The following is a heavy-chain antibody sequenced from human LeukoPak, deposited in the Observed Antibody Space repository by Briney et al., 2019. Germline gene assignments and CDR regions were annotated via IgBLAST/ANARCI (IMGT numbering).Heavy chain of an antibody. V-gene: IGHV7-4-1*02. Sequence: ASVKVSCKASGYTFTSYAMNWVRQAPGQGLEWMGWINTNTGNPTYAQGFTGRFVFSLDTSVSTAYLQISSLKAEDTAVYYCAREDIVVVPRYYYMDVWGKGTTVTVSS. J-gene: IGHJ6*03. CDR1: GYTFTSYA. D-gene: IGHD2-2*01. CDR2: INTNTGNP. CDR3: AREDIVVVPRYYYMDV.